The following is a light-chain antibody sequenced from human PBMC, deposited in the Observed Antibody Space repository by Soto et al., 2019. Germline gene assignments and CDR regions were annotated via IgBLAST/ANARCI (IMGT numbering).Light chain of an antibody. CDR3: QQYNSYPLT. CDR1: QSISSY. Sequence: DIQITQSPSTLSGSVGDRVTITCRASQSISSYLNWYQQKPGKPPKLLIYAASSLQSGVPSRFSGSGSGTDFALTITRLQAEDFETYYCQQYNSYPLTFGGGTKVDIK. J-gene: IGKJ4*01. V-gene: IGKV1-39*01. CDR2: AAS.